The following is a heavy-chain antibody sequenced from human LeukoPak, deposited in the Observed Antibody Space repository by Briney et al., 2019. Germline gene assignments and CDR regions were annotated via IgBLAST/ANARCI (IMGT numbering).Heavy chain of an antibody. Sequence: SETLSLTCAVYGGSFSGYYWSWIRQPPGKGLEWIGSIYYSGSTYYNPSLKSRVTISVDTSKNQFSLKLSSVTAADTAVYYCARHTYDFWSGYYTWFDPWSQGTLVTVSS. V-gene: IGHV4-34*01. CDR3: ARHTYDFWSGYYTWFDP. CDR1: GGSFSGYY. CDR2: IYYSGST. D-gene: IGHD3-3*01. J-gene: IGHJ5*02.